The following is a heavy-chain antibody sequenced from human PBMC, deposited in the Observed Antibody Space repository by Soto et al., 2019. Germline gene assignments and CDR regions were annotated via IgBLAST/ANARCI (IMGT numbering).Heavy chain of an antibody. CDR3: AKRTSGTTWGESDY. CDR2: ISGYSGNA. Sequence: QVQVMQSGAEVKKPGDSVKVSCKTSGYIFSDYGINWVRQAPGQGLEWMGWISGYSGNANLAQKFQGRVTMTTDKDTRTACMELRRLRSDDTAVYYCAKRTSGTTWGESDYWGQGTLVTVSS. CDR1: GYIFSDYG. V-gene: IGHV1-18*04. D-gene: IGHD4-17*01. J-gene: IGHJ4*02.